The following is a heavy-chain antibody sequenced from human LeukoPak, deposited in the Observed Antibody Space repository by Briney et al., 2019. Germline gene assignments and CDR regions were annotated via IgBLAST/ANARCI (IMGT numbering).Heavy chain of an antibody. CDR1: GGSISSYY. CDR2: IYYSGST. V-gene: IGHV4-59*01. J-gene: IGHJ4*02. Sequence: SETLSLTCSVSGGSISSYYWSWIRQPPGKELEWIGYIYYSGSTNYNPSLKSRVTISVDTSKNQFSLKLSSVTAADTAVYYCARGGTRTQGFDYWGQGTLVTVSS. CDR3: ARGGTRTQGFDY.